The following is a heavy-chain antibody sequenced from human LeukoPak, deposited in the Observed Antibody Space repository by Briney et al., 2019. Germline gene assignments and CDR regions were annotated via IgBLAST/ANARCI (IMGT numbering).Heavy chain of an antibody. Sequence: SETLSLTCTVSGGSINSGSYYWSWIRQPAGKGLEWIGRIYTSGSTNYNPSLKSRVTISVDTSKNQFSLKLSSVTAADTAVYYCARAGGYYDSSGYYGTFDYWGQGTLVTVSS. CDR1: GGSINSGSYY. V-gene: IGHV4-61*02. J-gene: IGHJ4*02. D-gene: IGHD3-22*01. CDR2: IYTSGST. CDR3: ARAGGYYDSSGYYGTFDY.